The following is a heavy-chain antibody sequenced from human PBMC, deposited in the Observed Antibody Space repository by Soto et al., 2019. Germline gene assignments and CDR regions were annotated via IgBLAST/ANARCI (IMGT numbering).Heavy chain of an antibody. J-gene: IGHJ3*02. CDR1: GFTFSSYG. Sequence: QVQLVESGGGVVQPGRSLRLSCAASGFTFSSYGIHWVRQAPGKGLEWVAVIWYDGSNKYYADSVKGRFTISRDNSKNTLYLQMNSLRAEDTAVYYCARGDYYDSSGYYYRGKGAFDIWGQGTMVTVSS. CDR3: ARGDYYDSSGYYYRGKGAFDI. V-gene: IGHV3-33*01. CDR2: IWYDGSNK. D-gene: IGHD3-22*01.